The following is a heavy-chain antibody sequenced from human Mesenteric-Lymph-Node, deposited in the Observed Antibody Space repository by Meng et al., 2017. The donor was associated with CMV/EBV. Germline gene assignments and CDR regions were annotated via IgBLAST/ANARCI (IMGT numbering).Heavy chain of an antibody. CDR1: ALTCSTYD. V-gene: IGHV3-21*01. CDR3: ATMDGDYVPRLDY. D-gene: IGHD4-17*01. Sequence: CAASALTCSTYDISWVRQAPGKGLELVSSISSSSTYIYYADSVQGRLTISRDNAKNSLYLQLNSLRTEDTAVYYCATMDGDYVPRLDYWGQGTLVTVSS. CDR2: ISSSSTYI. J-gene: IGHJ4*02.